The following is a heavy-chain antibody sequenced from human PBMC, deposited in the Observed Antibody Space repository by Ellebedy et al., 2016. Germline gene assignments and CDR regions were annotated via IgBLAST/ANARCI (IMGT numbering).Heavy chain of an antibody. D-gene: IGHD2-2*01. J-gene: IGHJ5*02. CDR1: GGTFSSYA. CDR2: IIPILGIA. CDR3: AREGTDIVVVPAAIRVGDENWFDP. V-gene: IGHV1-69*04. Sequence: ASVKVSCKASGGTFSSYAISWVRQAPGQGLEWMGRIIPILGIANYAQKFQGRLTITADKSTNTVYMDLSSLRSEDTAVYYCAREGTDIVVVPAAIRVGDENWFDPWGQGTLVTVSS.